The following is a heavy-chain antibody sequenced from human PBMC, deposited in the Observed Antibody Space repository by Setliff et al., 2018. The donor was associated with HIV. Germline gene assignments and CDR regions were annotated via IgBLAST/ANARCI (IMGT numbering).Heavy chain of an antibody. D-gene: IGHD2-21*01. V-gene: IGHV4-31*03. J-gene: IGHJ6*03. CDR3: ARYCGGDCYPSAYYMDV. CDR2: TYYSGRT. CDR1: GGSISSGGYY. Sequence: PSETLSLTCTVSGGSISSGGYYWSWIRQHPGKGLEWIGYTYYSGRTYYNPSLKSRVTISVDTSEIQFSLKLSSVTAADTAVYYCARYCGGDCYPSAYYMDVWGKGTTVTVSS.